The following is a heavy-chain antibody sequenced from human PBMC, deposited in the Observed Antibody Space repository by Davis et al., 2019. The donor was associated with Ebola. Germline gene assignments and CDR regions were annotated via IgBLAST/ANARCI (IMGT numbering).Heavy chain of an antibody. Sequence: GGSLRLSCTGSQFTFSLYAMNWVRQAPGKGLEWVSSISSSSSYIYYADSVKGRFTISRDNAKNSLYLQMNSLRAEDTAVYYCARGLVAGTDAFDIWGQGTMVTVSS. CDR2: ISSSSSYI. CDR3: ARGLVAGTDAFDI. D-gene: IGHD6-19*01. J-gene: IGHJ3*02. V-gene: IGHV3-21*04. CDR1: QFTFSLYA.